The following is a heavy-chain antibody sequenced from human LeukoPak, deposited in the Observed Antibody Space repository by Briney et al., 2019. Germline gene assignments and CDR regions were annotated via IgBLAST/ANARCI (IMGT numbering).Heavy chain of an antibody. Sequence: SETLSLTCTVSGGSISSSSYYWGWIRQPPGKGLEWIGSIYYSGSTYYNPSLKSRVTISVDTSKNQFSLKLSSVTAADTAVYYCARDPHVLRYFDWIGGFDYWGQGTLVTVSS. CDR2: IYYSGST. V-gene: IGHV4-39*07. J-gene: IGHJ4*02. CDR3: ARDPHVLRYFDWIGGFDY. CDR1: GGSISSSSYY. D-gene: IGHD3-9*01.